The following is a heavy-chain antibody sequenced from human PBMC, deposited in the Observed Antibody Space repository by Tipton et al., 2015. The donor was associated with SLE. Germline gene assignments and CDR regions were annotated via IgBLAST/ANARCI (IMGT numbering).Heavy chain of an antibody. J-gene: IGHJ2*01. CDR2: IYTSGST. Sequence: TLSLTCTVSGGSISSGSYYWSWIRQPAGKGLEWIGRIYTSGSTSYNPSLKSRVTMSVDTSKNQFSLKLTSVTAADTGVYYCARHRWLQTYWHFDLWGRGTLVTVSS. V-gene: IGHV4-61*02. CDR1: GGSISSGSYY. CDR3: ARHRWLQTYWHFDL. D-gene: IGHD5-24*01.